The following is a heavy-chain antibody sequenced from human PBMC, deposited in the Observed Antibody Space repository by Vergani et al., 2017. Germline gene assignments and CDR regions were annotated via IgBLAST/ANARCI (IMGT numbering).Heavy chain of an antibody. CDR3: ATDFLGSPQTDAFDI. CDR1: GKTLTDLS. Sequence: QVQLVQSGAEVKNPGASVKFSGKVSGKTLTDLSMPWVRRAPGKGLEWLGGFDPEDGETIYAQKFQGRVTMTEDTSTDTAYMELSSLRSEDTAVYYCATDFLGSPQTDAFDIWGQGTMVTVSS. J-gene: IGHJ3*02. CDR2: FDPEDGET. V-gene: IGHV1-24*01. D-gene: IGHD3-16*01.